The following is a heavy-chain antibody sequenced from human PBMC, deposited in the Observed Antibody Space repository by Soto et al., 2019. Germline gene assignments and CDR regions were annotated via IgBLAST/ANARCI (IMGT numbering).Heavy chain of an antibody. CDR2: IIPILGIA. V-gene: IGHV1-69*02. CDR1: GGTFSSYS. D-gene: IGHD5-12*01. J-gene: IGHJ3*02. Sequence: SVTVSCKASGGTFSSYSITWVRQAPGQGLEWMGRIIPILGIANYAQKFQGRVTITADKSTSTAYMELSSLRSEDTAVYYCAGDRDGYNGGAFDIWGQGTMVTVS. CDR3: AGDRDGYNGGAFDI.